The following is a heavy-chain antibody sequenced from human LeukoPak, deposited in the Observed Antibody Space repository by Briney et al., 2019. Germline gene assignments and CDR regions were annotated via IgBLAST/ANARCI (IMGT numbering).Heavy chain of an antibody. CDR1: GYTFSTYA. V-gene: IGHV1-18*01. J-gene: IGHJ6*03. Sequence: GASVKVSCKASGYTFSTYAINWVRQAPGQGLEWMGCVSAYNGDTRYAQKFQGRVTMTTDTSTGTVNMDLRSLTSDDTAVYYCASYSGSYYYYYYMDVWGEGTTVTVSS. D-gene: IGHD1-26*01. CDR3: ASYSGSYYYYYYMDV. CDR2: VSAYNGDT.